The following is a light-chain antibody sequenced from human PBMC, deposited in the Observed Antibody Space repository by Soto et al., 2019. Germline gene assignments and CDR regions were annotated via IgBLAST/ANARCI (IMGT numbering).Light chain of an antibody. CDR1: QSVSSY. CDR3: QQYNTYSSLT. CDR2: DAS. Sequence: DILLTQYPGTLSLSPGERATLSCRASQSVSSYLAWYQQKPGQAPRLLIYDASNRATGIPARFSGSGYGTEFTLTISSLQPDDFATYYCQQYNTYSSLTFGGVTKVDI. V-gene: IGKV3-11*01. J-gene: IGKJ4*01.